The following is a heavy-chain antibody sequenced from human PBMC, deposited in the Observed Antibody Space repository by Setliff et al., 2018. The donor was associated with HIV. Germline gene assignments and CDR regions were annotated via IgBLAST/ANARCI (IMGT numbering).Heavy chain of an antibody. D-gene: IGHD2-15*01. V-gene: IGHV4-59*11. J-gene: IGHJ4*02. CDR1: GGSTNNHY. CDR2: IHYSGST. Sequence: SETLSLTCTVSGGSTNNHYWSWIRQPPGKGLEWIGNIHYSGSTNYNPSLKSRVTISVDTSKNQFSLKLNSVTAADTAVYYCARGFCSGGTCFDYWGQGTLVTVSS. CDR3: ARGFCSGGTCFDY.